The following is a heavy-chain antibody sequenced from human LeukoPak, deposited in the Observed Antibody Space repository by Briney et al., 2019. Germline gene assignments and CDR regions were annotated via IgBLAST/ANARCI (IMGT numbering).Heavy chain of an antibody. V-gene: IGHV3-23*01. Sequence: GGSLRLSCAASGFTFSSYAMSWVRQAPGKGLEWVSSISNSGGRTFYTDSVKGRFTISRDNSKITLYLQMNSLRAEDTAVHYCAKSYNGYESKPDYWGQGTLVTVSS. D-gene: IGHD5-12*01. CDR3: AKSYNGYESKPDY. CDR1: GFTFSSYA. CDR2: ISNSGGRT. J-gene: IGHJ4*02.